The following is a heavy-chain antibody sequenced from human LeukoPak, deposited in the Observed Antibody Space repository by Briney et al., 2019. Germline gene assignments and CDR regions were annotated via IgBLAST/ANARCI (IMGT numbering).Heavy chain of an antibody. J-gene: IGHJ4*02. CDR1: GFTFSSYA. V-gene: IGHV3-64*01. CDR2: ISSNGGST. Sequence: PGGSLRLSCATSGFTFSSYAMHWVRQAPGKGLEYVSAISSNGGSTYYANSVKGRFIISRDNPKNTLYLQMGSLRAEDTAVYYCARGPLNSGYDYWGQGTLVTVSS. D-gene: IGHD5-12*01. CDR3: ARGPLNSGYDY.